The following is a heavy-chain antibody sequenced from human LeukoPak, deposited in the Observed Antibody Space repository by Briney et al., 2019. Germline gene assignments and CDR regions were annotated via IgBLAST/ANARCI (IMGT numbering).Heavy chain of an antibody. CDR2: ISSNGGST. CDR1: GFTFSSYA. D-gene: IGHD6-19*01. Sequence: GGSLRLSCAASGFTFSSYAMSWVRQAPGKGLEYVSAISSNGGSTYYANSVKGRFTISRDNSKNTLYLQMGSLRAEDMAVYYCARDRSGSGLFDYWGQGTLVTVSS. J-gene: IGHJ4*02. V-gene: IGHV3-64*01. CDR3: ARDRSGSGLFDY.